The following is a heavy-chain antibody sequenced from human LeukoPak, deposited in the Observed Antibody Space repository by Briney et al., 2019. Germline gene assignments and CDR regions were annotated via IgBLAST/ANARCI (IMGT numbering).Heavy chain of an antibody. CDR2: ISSSSSYI. Sequence: PGGSLRLSCAASGFTFNNYNMNWVRQAPGKGLEWVSSISSSSSYIYYADSVKGRFTISRDNAKNSLYLQMNSLRAEDTAVYYCARDYGLIAAAFDYWGQGTLVTVSS. J-gene: IGHJ4*02. CDR3: ARDYGLIAAAFDY. CDR1: GFTFNNYN. V-gene: IGHV3-21*01. D-gene: IGHD6-13*01.